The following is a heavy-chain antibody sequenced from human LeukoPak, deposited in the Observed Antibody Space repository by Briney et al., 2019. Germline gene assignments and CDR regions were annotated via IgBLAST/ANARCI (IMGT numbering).Heavy chain of an antibody. D-gene: IGHD3-10*01. CDR1: GYTFTGYY. CDR2: INPNSGGT. Sequence: ASVTVSCKASGYTFTGYYMHWVRQAPGQGREWMGWINPNSGGTNYAQKFQGRVTMTRDTSISTAYMELSRLRSDDTAVYYCSGVRGVHLFDYWGQGTLVTVSS. J-gene: IGHJ4*02. CDR3: SGVRGVHLFDY. V-gene: IGHV1-2*02.